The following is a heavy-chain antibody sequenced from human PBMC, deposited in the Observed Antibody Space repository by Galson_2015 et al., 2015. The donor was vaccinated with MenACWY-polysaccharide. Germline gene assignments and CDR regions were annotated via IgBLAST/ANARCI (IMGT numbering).Heavy chain of an antibody. V-gene: IGHV3-48*01. CDR2: INFGSSTI. Sequence: SLRLSCAASGFTFSSYNMNWVRQAPGKGLEWVSYINFGSSTIYYADSVKGRFTISRDNAKNSLYLQMNSLRVEDTAVYYCARFEAYYYGMDVWSQGTTVTVSS. CDR3: ARFEAYYYGMDV. CDR1: GFTFSSYN. J-gene: IGHJ6*02.